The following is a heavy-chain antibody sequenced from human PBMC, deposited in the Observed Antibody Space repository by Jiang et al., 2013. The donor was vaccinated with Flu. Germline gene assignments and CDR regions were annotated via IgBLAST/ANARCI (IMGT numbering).Heavy chain of an antibody. D-gene: IGHD4-11*01. Sequence: SAISGSGGSTYYADSVKGRFTISRDNSKNTLYLQMNSLRAEDTAVYYCAKNRYSNLAGTDYWGQGTLVTVSS. J-gene: IGHJ4*02. V-gene: IGHV3-23*01. CDR3: AKNRYSNLAGTDY. CDR2: ISGSGGST.